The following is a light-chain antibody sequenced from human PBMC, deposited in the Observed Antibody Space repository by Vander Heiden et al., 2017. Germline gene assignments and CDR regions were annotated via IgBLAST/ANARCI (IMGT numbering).Light chain of an antibody. J-gene: IGKJ1*01. Sequence: DIQMTQSPSTLSASVGDRVTITCRASQNIIRWLAWYQQKPGEAPNLLISKASSLESGVPSRFSGSGSGTEFTLTISSLQPDDPATYYCQHFASYSWTFGQGTKVEI. CDR1: QNIIRW. CDR3: QHFASYSWT. CDR2: KAS. V-gene: IGKV1-5*03.